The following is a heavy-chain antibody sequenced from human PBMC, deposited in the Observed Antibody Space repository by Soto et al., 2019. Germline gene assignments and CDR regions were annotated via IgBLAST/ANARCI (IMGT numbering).Heavy chain of an antibody. J-gene: IGHJ5*02. V-gene: IGHV4-34*01. CDR2: INHSGST. D-gene: IGHD2-15*01. CDR3: ARGRLYCSGGSCYRRRWFDP. CDR1: GGSFSGYY. Sequence: SETLSLTCAVYGGSFSGYYWSWIRQPPGKGLEWIGEINHSGSTNYNPSLKSRVTISVDTSKNQFSLKLSSVTAADTAVYYCARGRLYCSGGSCYRRRWFDPWGQGTLGTV.